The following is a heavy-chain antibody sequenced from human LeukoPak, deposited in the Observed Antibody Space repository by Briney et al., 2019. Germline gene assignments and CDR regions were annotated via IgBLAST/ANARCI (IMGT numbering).Heavy chain of an antibody. J-gene: IGHJ4*02. V-gene: IGHV1-8*02. CDR2: TNPNSGNT. CDR1: GYTFTSYD. D-gene: IGHD6-13*01. Sequence: ASVKVSCKASGYTFTSYDINWVRQATGQGLEWMGWTNPNSGNTGYAQKFQGRVTMTRNTSISTAYMELSSLRSEDTAVYYCARELAAAGTGDYWGQGTLVTVSS. CDR3: ARELAAAGTGDY.